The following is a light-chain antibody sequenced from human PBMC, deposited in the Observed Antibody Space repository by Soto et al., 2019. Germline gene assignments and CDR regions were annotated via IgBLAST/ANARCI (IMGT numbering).Light chain of an antibody. J-gene: IGKJ1*01. V-gene: IGKV3-15*01. Sequence: IELTQSPGTLSLSPGERATLSCRAIQSVSNNYLAWYQQKPGQAPRLLIYGASTRATGIPARFSGSGSGTEFTLTISSLQSEDFAVYYCQQYNNWPPWTFGQGTKVDIK. CDR2: GAS. CDR3: QQYNNWPPWT. CDR1: QSVSNN.